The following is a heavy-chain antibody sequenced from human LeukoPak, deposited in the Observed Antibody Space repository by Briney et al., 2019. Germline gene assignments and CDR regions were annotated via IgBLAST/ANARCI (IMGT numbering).Heavy chain of an antibody. CDR1: GFTFTDYG. J-gene: IGHJ4*02. V-gene: IGHV3-30*02. CDR3: AATVNTGY. D-gene: IGHD5-18*01. Sequence: PGGSLRLSCASSGFTFTDYGMHWVRQAPGRGLEWVAVIRYDGSTIYYADSEKGPFAISRDNSKHTLYLQMNGLSAEDTAVYSCAATVNTGYSGQGALVSVSS. CDR2: IRYDGSTI.